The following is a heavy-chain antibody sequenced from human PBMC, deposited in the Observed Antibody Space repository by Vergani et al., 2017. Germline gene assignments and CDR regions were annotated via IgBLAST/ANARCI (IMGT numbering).Heavy chain of an antibody. CDR2: INHRGST. Sequence: QVQLQQWGAGLLKPSETLSLTCAVYGGSFSGYYRSGIRQPPGRGVEWIGEINHRGSTNYNPSLKSRVTISVDTSKNQFSLKMSSGTAADTAVYYCARGLVRVGGYWGQGTLVTVSS. CDR3: ARGLVRVGGY. D-gene: IGHD3-16*01. J-gene: IGHJ4*02. V-gene: IGHV4-34*01. CDR1: GGSFSGYY.